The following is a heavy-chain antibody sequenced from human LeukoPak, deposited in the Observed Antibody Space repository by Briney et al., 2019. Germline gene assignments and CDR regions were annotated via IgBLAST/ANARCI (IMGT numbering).Heavy chain of an antibody. V-gene: IGHV1-69*05. CDR3: ARGPYSSSPNDAFDI. D-gene: IGHD6-13*01. J-gene: IGHJ3*02. CDR1: GGTFSSYA. Sequence: GASVKVSCKASGGTFSSYAISWARQAPGQGLEWMGGIIPIFGTANYAQKFQGRVTITTDESTSTAYMELSSLRSEDTAVYYCARGPYSSSPNDAFDIWGQGTMVTVSS. CDR2: IIPIFGTA.